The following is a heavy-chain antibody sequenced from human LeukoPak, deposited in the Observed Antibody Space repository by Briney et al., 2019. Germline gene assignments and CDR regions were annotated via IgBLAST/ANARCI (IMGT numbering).Heavy chain of an antibody. D-gene: IGHD4-23*01. J-gene: IGHJ4*02. CDR1: GFTFSSYA. CDR2: ISYDGSNK. Sequence: GGSLRLSCAASGFTFSSYAMHWVRQAPGKGLEWVAVISYDGSNKYYADSVKGRFTISRDNSKNTLYLQMNSLRAEDTAVYYCARDPDYGGNSDSFDYWGQGTLVTVSS. CDR3: ARDPDYGGNSDSFDY. V-gene: IGHV3-30-3*01.